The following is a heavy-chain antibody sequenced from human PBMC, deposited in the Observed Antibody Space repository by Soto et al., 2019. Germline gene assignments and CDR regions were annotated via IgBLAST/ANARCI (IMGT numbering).Heavy chain of an antibody. D-gene: IGHD6-19*01. CDR3: AKDQFSSGWYNDYYYGLDV. CDR1: GFSFRNYA. J-gene: IGHJ6*02. CDR2: ITGNGGST. Sequence: QPGGSLRLSCAASGFSFRNYAMTWVRQAPGKGLEWVSAITGNGGSTYYADPAEGRFTISRDNSRNTVYLQMNSLRAEDTAVYYCAKDQFSSGWYNDYYYGLDVWGQGTTVTVSS. V-gene: IGHV3-23*01.